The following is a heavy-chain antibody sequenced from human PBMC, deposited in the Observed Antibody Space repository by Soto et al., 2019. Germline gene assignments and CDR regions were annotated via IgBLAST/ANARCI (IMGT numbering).Heavy chain of an antibody. Sequence: XASLSLTNAVYGASFRGYYWSWIGQTPGKGLEWIGEINHSGSTNYNPSLKSRVTISVDTSKNQFSLKLSSVTAADTAVYYCARGGPRGDYDFWTGYYTQGGAGMDVWGQGTTVTVS. CDR1: GASFRGYY. J-gene: IGHJ6*02. CDR3: ARGGPRGDYDFWTGYYTQGGAGMDV. D-gene: IGHD3-3*01. CDR2: INHSGST. V-gene: IGHV4-34*01.